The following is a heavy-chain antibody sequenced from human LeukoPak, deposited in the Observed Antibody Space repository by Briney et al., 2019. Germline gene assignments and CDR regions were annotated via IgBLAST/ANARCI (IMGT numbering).Heavy chain of an antibody. CDR3: ARLSRRYQLLTHYYYGMDV. CDR2: IYYSGST. V-gene: IGHV4-59*01. J-gene: IGHJ6*02. CDR1: GGSISRYY. Sequence: SETLSLTCTVSGGSISRYYWSWIRQPPGKGLEWIGYIYYSGSTNYNPSLKSRVTISVDTSKNQFSLKLSSVTAADTAVYYCARLSRRYQLLTHYYYGMDVWGQGTTVTVSS. D-gene: IGHD2-2*01.